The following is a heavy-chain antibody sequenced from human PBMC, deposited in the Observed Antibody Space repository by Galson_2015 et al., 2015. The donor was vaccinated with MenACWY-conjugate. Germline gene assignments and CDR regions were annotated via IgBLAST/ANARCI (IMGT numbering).Heavy chain of an antibody. Sequence: SLRLSCAASGFTFSNYGMHWVRQAPGKGLEWVAVIWYDGSKTYYADSVKSRFTISRDNSKNTAYLQMNSLRAEDTAIYYCFAINSGIDYWGQGTLVTVSS. CDR3: FAINSGIDY. J-gene: IGHJ4*02. V-gene: IGHV3-33*08. D-gene: IGHD1-26*01. CDR2: IWYDGSKT. CDR1: GFTFSNYG.